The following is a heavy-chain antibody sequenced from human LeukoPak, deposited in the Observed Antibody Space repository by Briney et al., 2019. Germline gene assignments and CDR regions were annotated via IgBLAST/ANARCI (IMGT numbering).Heavy chain of an antibody. CDR1: GFIFSSNA. CDR2: ISSNGGTT. Sequence: GGSLRLSCSASGFIFSSNAMHWVRQAPGKGLEYVSAISSNGGTTYYTDSVKDRFTISRDSSKNTLYLQMSSLRAEDTAVYYCVRASYSSGWYGDCWGQRTLVTVSS. J-gene: IGHJ4*02. V-gene: IGHV3-64D*06. CDR3: VRASYSSGWYGDC. D-gene: IGHD6-19*01.